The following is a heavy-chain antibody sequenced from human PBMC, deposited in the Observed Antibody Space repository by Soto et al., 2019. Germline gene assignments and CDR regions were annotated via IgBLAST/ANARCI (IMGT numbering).Heavy chain of an antibody. CDR2: ISSSSSYI. V-gene: IGHV3-21*01. J-gene: IGHJ6*02. Sequence: ESGGGLVKPGGSLRLSCAASGFTFSSYSMNWVRQAPGKGLEWVSSISSSSSYIYYADSVKGRFTISRDNAKNSLYLQMNSLRAEDTAVYYCARGGYYDSSGYFENYYYGMDVWGQGTTVTVSS. CDR3: ARGGYYDSSGYFENYYYGMDV. CDR1: GFTFSSYS. D-gene: IGHD3-22*01.